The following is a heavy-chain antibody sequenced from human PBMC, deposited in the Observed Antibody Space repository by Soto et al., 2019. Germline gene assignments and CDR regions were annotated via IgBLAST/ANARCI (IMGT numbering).Heavy chain of an antibody. CDR2: INAGNGNT. CDR3: GIYQSGIGDSVDWFDS. D-gene: IGHD3-10*01. Sequence: GASVKVSCKASGYTFNSHAIHWVRQAPGQRPEWLGWINAGNGNTYYSEKFEGRVTFTRDTAATTVNMELTSLTSEDTAIYYCGIYQSGIGDSVDWFDSWGQGTLVTVSS. V-gene: IGHV1-3*01. CDR1: GYTFNSHA. J-gene: IGHJ5*01.